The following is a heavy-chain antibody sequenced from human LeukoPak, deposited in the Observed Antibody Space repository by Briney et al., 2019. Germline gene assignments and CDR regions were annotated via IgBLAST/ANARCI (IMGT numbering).Heavy chain of an antibody. Sequence: AGGSLRLSCAASGFTFRSYAMSWVRQAPGKGLEWVSAISGSGGSTYYADSVKGRFTISRDNSKNTLYLQMNSLRAEDTAVYYCAKDPGIAVAGTEDDAFDIWGQGTMVTVSS. CDR1: GFTFRSYA. V-gene: IGHV3-23*01. CDR2: ISGSGGST. CDR3: AKDPGIAVAGTEDDAFDI. D-gene: IGHD6-19*01. J-gene: IGHJ3*02.